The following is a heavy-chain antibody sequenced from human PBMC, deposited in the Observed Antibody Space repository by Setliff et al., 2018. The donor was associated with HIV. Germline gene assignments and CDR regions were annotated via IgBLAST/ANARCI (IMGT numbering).Heavy chain of an antibody. D-gene: IGHD2-8*01. CDR3: ATKVYCTNGVCLDAFDI. Sequence: ASVKVSCKASGYTFTDYYMHWVRQATGQGLEWMGRVNPNSGGTNYVQKFQSMVTMTRDRSINTAYMELSRLRSDDTGVYYCATKVYCTNGVCLDAFDIWGQGTMVTVSS. V-gene: IGHV1-2*05. CDR1: GYTFTDYY. J-gene: IGHJ3*02. CDR2: VNPNSGGT.